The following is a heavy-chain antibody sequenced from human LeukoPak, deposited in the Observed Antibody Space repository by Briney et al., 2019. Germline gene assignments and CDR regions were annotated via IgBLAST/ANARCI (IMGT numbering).Heavy chain of an antibody. V-gene: IGHV3-23*01. D-gene: IGHD4-17*01. CDR1: GFTFSSYA. J-gene: IGHJ5*02. CDR2: ISGSGGST. CDR3: AKALRPRGWFDP. Sequence: GSLRLSCSASGFTFSSYAMGWVRPAPGKGLGWVSAISGSGGSTYYADSVKGRFTISRDNSKNTLYLQMNSLRAEDTAVYYCAKALRPRGWFDPWGQGTLVTVSS.